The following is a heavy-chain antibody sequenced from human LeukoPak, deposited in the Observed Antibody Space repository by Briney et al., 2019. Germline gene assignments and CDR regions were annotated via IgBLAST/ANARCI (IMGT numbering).Heavy chain of an antibody. CDR3: ARDRGVFSGNYPLYYFDC. Sequence: PGGSLRLSCAASGFTFSSYAMSWVRQAPGKGLEWVSYISSSSSSIYCADSVKGRFTISRDNAKNSLYLQMNSLRAEDTAVYYCARDRGVFSGNYPLYYFDCWGQGTLVTVSS. J-gene: IGHJ4*02. CDR2: ISSSSSSI. V-gene: IGHV3-48*01. D-gene: IGHD1-26*01. CDR1: GFTFSSYA.